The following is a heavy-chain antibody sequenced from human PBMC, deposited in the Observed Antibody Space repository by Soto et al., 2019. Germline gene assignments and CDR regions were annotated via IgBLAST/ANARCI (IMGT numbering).Heavy chain of an antibody. J-gene: IGHJ4*02. CDR2: ISSSGRTT. D-gene: IGHD3-22*01. V-gene: IGHV3-48*03. CDR1: GFTFSNYE. CDR3: SKAYDSSGVFFTFLY. Sequence: EVQLVESGGGLVQPGGSLRLSYAASGFTFSNYEMNWVRQAPGKGLEWVSYISSSGRTTYYADSVKGRFTISRDDAENSLFLQMSSLRAEDTAVYYCSKAYDSSGVFFTFLYWGLGTLVTVSS.